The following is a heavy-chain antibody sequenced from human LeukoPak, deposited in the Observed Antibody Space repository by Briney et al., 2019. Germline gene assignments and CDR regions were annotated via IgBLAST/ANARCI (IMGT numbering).Heavy chain of an antibody. D-gene: IGHD1-26*01. CDR3: AKGGGSYGVDY. V-gene: IGHV3-33*06. Sequence: PGGSLRLSCAASGFIFSSYGMHWVRQTPGKGLEWVAVIWYDGSNKYYADSVKGRFTISRDNSKNTLYLQMNSLRAEDTAVYYCAKGGGSYGVDYWGQGTLVTVSS. CDR1: GFIFSSYG. CDR2: IWYDGSNK. J-gene: IGHJ4*02.